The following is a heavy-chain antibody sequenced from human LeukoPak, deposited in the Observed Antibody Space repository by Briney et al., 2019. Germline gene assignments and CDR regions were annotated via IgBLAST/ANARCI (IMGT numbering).Heavy chain of an antibody. CDR1: GFTFSDYY. Sequence: GGSLRLSCAAFGFTFSDYYMSWIRQAPGKGLEWVSYISSSSSYTNYADSVKGRFTISRDNAKNSLYLQMNSLRAEDTAVYYCARAFHCSSTSCYPDAFDIWGQGTMVTVSS. J-gene: IGHJ3*02. V-gene: IGHV3-11*05. CDR3: ARAFHCSSTSCYPDAFDI. CDR2: ISSSSSYT. D-gene: IGHD2-2*01.